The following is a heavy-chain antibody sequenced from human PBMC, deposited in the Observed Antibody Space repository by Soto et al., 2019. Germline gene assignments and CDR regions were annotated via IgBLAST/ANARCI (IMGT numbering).Heavy chain of an antibody. V-gene: IGHV4-31*03. D-gene: IGHD4-17*01. CDR3: ARAHYGDYGYGMDV. CDR2: IYYNGTT. J-gene: IGHJ6*02. CDR1: GGSIRRPNFA. Sequence: SETLGLTCTGIGGSIRRPNFAWSWIRQHPGKGPEWIGTIYYNGTTTYSPSLESRLTISLDPSKNQFSLTLKSVTAADTAVYYCARAHYGDYGYGMDVWGQGTTVT.